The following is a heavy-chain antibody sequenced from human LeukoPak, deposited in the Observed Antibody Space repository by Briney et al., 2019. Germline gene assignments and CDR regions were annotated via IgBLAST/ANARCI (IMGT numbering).Heavy chain of an antibody. CDR1: GFTFSSYS. Sequence: GGSLRLFCAASGFTFSSYSMNWVRQAPGKGLEWVSSISSSSSYIYYADSVKGRFTISRDNAKNSLYLQMNSLRAEDTAVYYCARDRDIVVVPAPLDYWGQGTLVTVSS. CDR2: ISSSSSYI. CDR3: ARDRDIVVVPAPLDY. J-gene: IGHJ4*02. D-gene: IGHD2-2*01. V-gene: IGHV3-21*01.